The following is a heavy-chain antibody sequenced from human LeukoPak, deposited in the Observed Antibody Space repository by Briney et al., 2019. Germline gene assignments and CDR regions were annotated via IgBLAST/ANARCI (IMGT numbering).Heavy chain of an antibody. V-gene: IGHV1-69*05. Sequence: GSSVKVSCKASGGTFSSYAINWVRQAPGQGLEWIGGIIPIFGSANYAQKFQGRVTITTDESTSTAYMELSSLRSEDTAVYYCARDYGDYDGFDIWGQGTMVTVSS. J-gene: IGHJ3*02. D-gene: IGHD4-17*01. CDR2: IIPIFGSA. CDR3: ARDYGDYDGFDI. CDR1: GGTFSSYA.